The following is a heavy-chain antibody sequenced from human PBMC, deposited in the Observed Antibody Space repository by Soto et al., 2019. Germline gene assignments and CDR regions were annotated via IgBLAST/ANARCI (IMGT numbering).Heavy chain of an antibody. CDR3: ARCMGFDGSGYAFFDS. CDR1: GFTFSGHT. CDR2: VSRSSSYI. V-gene: IGHV3-21*01. Sequence: EVQLVESGGGLVKPGGSLRLSCAASGFTFSGHTINWVRQAPGKGLEWVSSVSRSSSYIYYADSVKGRFTVSRDDAGKSLYLQMTSRRAEDTAIYYCARCMGFDGSGYAFFDSWGQGTQVTVSS. D-gene: IGHD3-10*01. J-gene: IGHJ4*02.